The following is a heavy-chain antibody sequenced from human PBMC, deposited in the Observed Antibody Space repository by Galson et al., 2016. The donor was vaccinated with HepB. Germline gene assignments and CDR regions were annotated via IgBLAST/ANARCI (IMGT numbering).Heavy chain of an antibody. J-gene: IGHJ3*02. Sequence: LTCSVSGASISSGSHYWTWIRQHPGQGLEWIGCISYSGNAFYNPSLKSRLTITLDPSKNQFSLKLTSVTAADTAVYYCARDQRIGDGYDIWGQGTMVTVSS. CDR1: GASISSGSHY. D-gene: IGHD2/OR15-2a*01. V-gene: IGHV4-31*03. CDR2: ISYSGNA. CDR3: ARDQRIGDGYDI.